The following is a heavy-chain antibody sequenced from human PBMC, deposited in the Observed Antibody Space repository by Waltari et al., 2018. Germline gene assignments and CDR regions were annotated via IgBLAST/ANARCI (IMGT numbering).Heavy chain of an antibody. J-gene: IGHJ3*02. D-gene: IGHD1-26*01. CDR1: GSISSTTYY. CDR2: MSSSGHT. CDR3: ARRSRGSGSYAFGAFDI. V-gene: IGHV4-39*01. Sequence: QLQLQESGPGLVKPSKTLSLTCTVSGSISSTTYYWGWIRQPPGKGLEWIGSMSSSGHTYYNPSLKSRVTIAVDTSKNQFSLRLSSVTAADTAVYYCARRSRGSGSYAFGAFDIWGQGTMVIVSS.